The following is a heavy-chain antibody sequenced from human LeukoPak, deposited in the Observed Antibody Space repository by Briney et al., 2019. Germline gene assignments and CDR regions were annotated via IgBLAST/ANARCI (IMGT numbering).Heavy chain of an antibody. CDR2: INPNSGGT. CDR1: GYTFTAYY. CDR3: ARVGHYDNSNYADDVFDF. D-gene: IGHD3-22*01. Sequence: GASVKVSCKVSGYTFTAYYIHWVRQAPGQGLEWMGWINPNSGGTKYAQKSQVRVTLTRDTSINTAYMELSGLRSDDTALYYCARVGHYDNSNYADDVFDFWGQGTMVTVSS. V-gene: IGHV1-2*02. J-gene: IGHJ3*01.